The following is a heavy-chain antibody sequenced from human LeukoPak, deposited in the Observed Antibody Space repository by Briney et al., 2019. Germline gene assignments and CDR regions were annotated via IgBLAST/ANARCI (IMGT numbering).Heavy chain of an antibody. J-gene: IGHJ4*02. D-gene: IGHD3-3*01. CDR3: ARDRDFWSGYPPDY. Sequence: GGSLRLSCAASGFTFSDYYMSWIRQAPGKGLEWVSYISSSGSTIYYADSVKGRFTISRDNAKNSLYQQMNSLRAEDTAVYYCARDRDFWSGYPPDYWGQGTLVTVSS. CDR1: GFTFSDYY. CDR2: ISSSGSTI. V-gene: IGHV3-11*01.